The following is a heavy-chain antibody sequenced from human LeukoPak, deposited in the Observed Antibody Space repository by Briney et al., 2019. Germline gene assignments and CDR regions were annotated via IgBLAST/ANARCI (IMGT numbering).Heavy chain of an antibody. Sequence: GGSLRLSCAASGFTFSNYWMGWVRQAPGRGLEWVANINEDGSEKYYVDSVKGRFTISRDNGKNSLYLQINSLRAEDTAVFYCARDGYYSAWAEDYWGQGTLVTVSS. J-gene: IGHJ4*02. CDR1: GFTFSNYW. D-gene: IGHD2-2*03. CDR3: ARDGYYSAWAEDY. CDR2: INEDGSEK. V-gene: IGHV3-7*01.